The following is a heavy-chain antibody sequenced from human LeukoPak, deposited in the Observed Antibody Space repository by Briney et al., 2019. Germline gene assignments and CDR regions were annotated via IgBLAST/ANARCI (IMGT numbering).Heavy chain of an antibody. V-gene: IGHV3-23*01. CDR1: GFTFSSYA. CDR2: LSGSGGST. D-gene: IGHD6-13*01. Sequence: PGGSLRLSCAASGFTFSSYAMNWVRQAPGKGLEWVSGLSGSGGSTYSADSVKGRFTISRDNAKNSLFLQMNSLRVEDTAVYFCARGAASGTVYFDYWGQGTLVTVSS. CDR3: ARGAASGTVYFDY. J-gene: IGHJ4*02.